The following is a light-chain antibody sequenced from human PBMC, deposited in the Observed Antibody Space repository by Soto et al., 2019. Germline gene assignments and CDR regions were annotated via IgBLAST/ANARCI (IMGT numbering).Light chain of an antibody. CDR1: QSVSSDY. Sequence: EIVLTQSPGTLSLSPGERATLSCRASQSVSSDYLAWYQLKPGQAPRLLIYGASSRATGIPDRFSGSGSGRDFTLTISRLEPADFAVYCCQQYNRSLQFTFGPGTKVDI. CDR2: GAS. V-gene: IGKV3-20*01. J-gene: IGKJ3*01. CDR3: QQYNRSLQFT.